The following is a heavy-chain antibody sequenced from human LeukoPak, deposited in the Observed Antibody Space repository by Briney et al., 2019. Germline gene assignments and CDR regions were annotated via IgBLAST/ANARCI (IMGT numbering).Heavy chain of an antibody. CDR2: ISSSSSYI. Sequence: GGSLRLSCAASGFTFTSYTMNWARQAPGKGLEWVSSISSSSSYIYYADSLKGRFTISRDNAKSSLYLQMNSLRAEDTAVYYCASGDSAVTFFDYWGQGTLVTVSS. CDR1: GFTFTSYT. CDR3: ASGDSAVTFFDY. V-gene: IGHV3-21*01. J-gene: IGHJ4*02. D-gene: IGHD4-17*01.